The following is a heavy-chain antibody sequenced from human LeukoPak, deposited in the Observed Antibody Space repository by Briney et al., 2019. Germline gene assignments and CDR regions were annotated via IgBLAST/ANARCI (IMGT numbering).Heavy chain of an antibody. CDR2: ISYDGSNK. D-gene: IGHD6-13*01. CDR3: ARDHVGSWDNPNYYFDY. V-gene: IGHV3-30-3*01. CDR1: GFTFSSYA. J-gene: IGHJ4*02. Sequence: PGGSLRLSCAASGFTFSSYAMHWVRLAPGKGLEWEAAISYDGSNKYYADSVKGRFTISRDNSKNTLYLQMNSLRAEDTAVYYCARDHVGSWDNPNYYFDYWGQGTLVTVSS.